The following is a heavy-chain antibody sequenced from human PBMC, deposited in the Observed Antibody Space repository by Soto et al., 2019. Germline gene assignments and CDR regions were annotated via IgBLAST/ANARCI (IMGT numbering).Heavy chain of an antibody. D-gene: IGHD3-22*01. Sequence: PGGSLRLSCAASGFTVSSNYMSWVRQAPGKGLEWVSVIYSGGSTYYADSVKGRFTISRDISKNTLYLQMNSLRAEDTAVYYCAREDYYDSSGSDYWGQGTLVTVSA. CDR1: GFTVSSNY. CDR2: IYSGGST. CDR3: AREDYYDSSGSDY. J-gene: IGHJ4*02. V-gene: IGHV3-66*01.